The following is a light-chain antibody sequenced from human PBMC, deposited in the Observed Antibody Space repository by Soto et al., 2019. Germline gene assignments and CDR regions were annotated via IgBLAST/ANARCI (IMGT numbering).Light chain of an antibody. V-gene: IGKV3-15*01. Sequence: EIVMTQSPATLSVSPGERATLSCRASQSVSSNLAWYQQKPGQAPRLLIYGASTRATGIPDRFSGSGSGTDFTLTISSLEPEDFAVYYCQQTDNWPPLTFGGGTKVDI. CDR3: QQTDNWPPLT. CDR1: QSVSSN. J-gene: IGKJ4*01. CDR2: GAS.